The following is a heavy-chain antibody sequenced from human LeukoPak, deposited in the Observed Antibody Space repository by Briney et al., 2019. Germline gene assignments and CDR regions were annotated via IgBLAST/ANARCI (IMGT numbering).Heavy chain of an antibody. D-gene: IGHD5-18*01. CDR1: GYPFTSYD. J-gene: IGHJ4*02. CDR3: ASDVDTAMGRDY. Sequence: ASVKVSCKASGYPFTSYDINWVRQATGQGLEWMGWMNPNSGNTGYAQKFQGRVTMTRNTSISTAYMELSSLRSEDTAVYYCASDVDTAMGRDYWGQGTLVTVSS. CDR2: MNPNSGNT. V-gene: IGHV1-8*01.